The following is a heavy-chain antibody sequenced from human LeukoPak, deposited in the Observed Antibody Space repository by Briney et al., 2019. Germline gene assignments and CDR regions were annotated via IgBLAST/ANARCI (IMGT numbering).Heavy chain of an antibody. V-gene: IGHV3-48*03. CDR2: ILNSGTTT. CDR1: GLTLSSYE. J-gene: IGHJ4*02. CDR3: ARDTPDY. Sequence: PGGSLRLSCAASGLTLSSYEMHWVRQARGKGLEWVSYILNSGTTTYYADSVKGRFTITRDNAKNSLYLQMNSLRAEDTGVYYCARDTPDYWGQGSLVTVSS.